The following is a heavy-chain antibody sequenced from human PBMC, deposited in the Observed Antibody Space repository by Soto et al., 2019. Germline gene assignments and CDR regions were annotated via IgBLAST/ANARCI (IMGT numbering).Heavy chain of an antibody. V-gene: IGHV1-18*01. CDR1: GYTFTRYG. J-gene: IGHJ6*02. CDR3: AKNGQPPYYYYGLDV. D-gene: IGHD2-8*01. CDR2: ISGYNGDT. Sequence: QGHLVQSGAEVKKPGASVKVSCKASGYTFTRYGISWVRQAPGQGLEWMGWISGYNGDTNHAQNLQDRVTMTIDTSXXTAYMELRSLTSDDTAVYYCAKNGQPPYYYYGLDVWGQGTTVTVSS.